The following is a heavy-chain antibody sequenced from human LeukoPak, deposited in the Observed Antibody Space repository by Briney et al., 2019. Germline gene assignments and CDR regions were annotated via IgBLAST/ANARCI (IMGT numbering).Heavy chain of an antibody. CDR1: GFTFSSYA. CDR3: ARGGGYRGYGQDY. D-gene: IGHD5-12*01. V-gene: IGHV3-64*01. Sequence: QPGGSLGLSCAASGFTFSSYAMHWVRQAPGKGLEYVSAISSNGDSTYYANSVKGRFTISRDNSKNTLYLQMGSLRVEDMAVYYCARGGGYRGYGQDYWGQGTLVTVSS. CDR2: ISSNGDST. J-gene: IGHJ4*02.